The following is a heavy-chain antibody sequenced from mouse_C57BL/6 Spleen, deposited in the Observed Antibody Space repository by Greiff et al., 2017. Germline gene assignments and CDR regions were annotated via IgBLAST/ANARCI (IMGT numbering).Heavy chain of an antibody. V-gene: IGHV14-2*01. D-gene: IGHD1-3*01. CDR2: IDPEDGET. CDR1: GFNIKDYY. J-gene: IGHJ2*01. CDR3: ARVAAHAEGYYFDY. Sequence: VHVKQSGAELVKPGASVKLSCTASGFNIKDYYMHWVKQRTEQGLEWIGRIDPEDGETKYAPKFQGKATITADTSSNTAYLQLSSLTSEDTAVYYCARVAAHAEGYYFDYWGQGTTLTVSS.